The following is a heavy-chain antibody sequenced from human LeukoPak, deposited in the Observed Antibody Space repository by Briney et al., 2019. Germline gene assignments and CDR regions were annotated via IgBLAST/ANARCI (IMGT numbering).Heavy chain of an antibody. V-gene: IGHV3-66*01. Sequence: GGSLRLSCAASGFTVSSNYMSWVRQAPGKGLEWVSVIYSGGSTYYADSVKGRFTISRDNAKNTVYLQMNSLRAEDTAVYYCARDAEYYYASGSYYDYWGQGTLVTVSS. CDR3: ARDAEYYYASGSYYDY. J-gene: IGHJ4*02. CDR1: GFTVSSNY. CDR2: IYSGGST. D-gene: IGHD3-10*01.